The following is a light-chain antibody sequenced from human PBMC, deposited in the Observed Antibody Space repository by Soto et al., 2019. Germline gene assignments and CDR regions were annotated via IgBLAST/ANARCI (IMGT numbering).Light chain of an antibody. Sequence: EIVVTQSPATLSLSPGERATLSCRASQSVSSYLAWYQQKPGQAPRLLIYDASNRATGTPARFSGSGSGTDFTLTISSLEPEDSAVYYCQQRADWPITFGQGTRLENK. V-gene: IGKV3-11*01. CDR2: DAS. CDR1: QSVSSY. J-gene: IGKJ5*01. CDR3: QQRADWPIT.